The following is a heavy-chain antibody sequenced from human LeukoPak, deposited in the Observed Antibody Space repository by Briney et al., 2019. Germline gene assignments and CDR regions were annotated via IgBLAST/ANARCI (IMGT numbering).Heavy chain of an antibody. V-gene: IGHV4-59*01. CDR2: IYYSGST. D-gene: IGHD3-3*01. CDR3: ARDVSQYYDFWSGYHSWFDP. CDR1: GGSISSYY. J-gene: IGHJ5*02. Sequence: SETLSLTCTVSGGSISSYYWSWIRQPPGKGLEWIGYIYYSGSTNYNPSLKSRVTISVDTSKNQFSLKLSSVTAADTAVYYCARDVSQYYDFWSGYHSWFDPWGQGTLVTVSS.